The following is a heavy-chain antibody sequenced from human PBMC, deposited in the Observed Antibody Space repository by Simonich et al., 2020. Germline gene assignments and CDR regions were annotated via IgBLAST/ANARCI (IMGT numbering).Heavy chain of an antibody. J-gene: IGHJ5*02. CDR3: ARARYCSSTSCYNWFDP. Sequence: QVQLVQSGAEVKKPGASVKVSCKASGYTFTSYDITWVRQATGQGLELMRWMNPNSGNTGYAQKFQGRVTITRNTSISTAYMELSSLRSEDTAVYYCARARYCSSTSCYNWFDPWGQGTLVTVSS. CDR2: MNPNSGNT. V-gene: IGHV1-8*03. CDR1: GYTFTSYD. D-gene: IGHD2-2*01.